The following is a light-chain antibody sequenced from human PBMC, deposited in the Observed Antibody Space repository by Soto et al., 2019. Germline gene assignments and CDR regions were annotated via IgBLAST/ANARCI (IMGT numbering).Light chain of an antibody. Sequence: DLPMTQSPSTLSASVGDRVTITCRASQIISSWLAWYQQKPGKAPKLLIYDASTLQSGVPSRFIGSESGTEFTLTITSLQPDDFATYYCQHYNGYSGSFGQGTKVEV. J-gene: IGKJ1*01. CDR2: DAS. CDR1: QIISSW. CDR3: QHYNGYSGS. V-gene: IGKV1-5*01.